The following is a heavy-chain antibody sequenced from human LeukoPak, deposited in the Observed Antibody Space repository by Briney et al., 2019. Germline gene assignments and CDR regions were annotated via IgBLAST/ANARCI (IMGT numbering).Heavy chain of an antibody. V-gene: IGHV4-39*01. J-gene: IGHJ4*02. CDR2: IHYSGRT. CDR3: ARGRSTVTTQDGDY. CDR1: GGSISSSSYY. Sequence: PSETLSLTCTVSGGSISSSSYYWGWIRQPPGKGLEWIGSIHYSGRTYYNPSLKSRVTKSVDTSKNQFSLKLSSVTAADTAVYYCARGRSTVTTQDGDYWGQGTLVTVSS. D-gene: IGHD4-17*01.